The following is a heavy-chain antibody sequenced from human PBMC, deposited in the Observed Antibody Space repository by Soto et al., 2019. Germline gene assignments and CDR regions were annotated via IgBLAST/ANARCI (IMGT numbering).Heavy chain of an antibody. V-gene: IGHV3-23*01. CDR3: ARYIPGVRYYGMDV. J-gene: IGHJ6*02. Sequence: EVQLLESGGGLVQPGGSLSLSCAASGFTFSSYAMKWVRQAPGKGLEWVSLISDSGTLTYYADSVKGRFTISRDNSGNTLFLQMYSLRAEDTAVYYCARYIPGVRYYGMDVWGQGTTVTVSS. CDR1: GFTFSSYA. CDR2: ISDSGTLT. D-gene: IGHD2-2*01.